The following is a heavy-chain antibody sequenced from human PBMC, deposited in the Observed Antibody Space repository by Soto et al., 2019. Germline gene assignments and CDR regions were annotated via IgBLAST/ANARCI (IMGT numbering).Heavy chain of an antibody. D-gene: IGHD5-12*01. CDR3: ARDYRGGYDFDAFDI. J-gene: IGHJ3*02. CDR1: GGTFSSYT. Sequence: QVQLVQSGAEVKKPGSSVKVSCKACGGTFSSYTISWVRQAPGQGLEWMGRIIPILGIANYAQKFQGRVTITADKSTSTAYMELSSLRSEDTAVYYCARDYRGGYDFDAFDIWGQGTMVTVSS. V-gene: IGHV1-69*08. CDR2: IIPILGIA.